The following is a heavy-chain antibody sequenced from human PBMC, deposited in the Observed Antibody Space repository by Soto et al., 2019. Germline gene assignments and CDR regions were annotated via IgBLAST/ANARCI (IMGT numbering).Heavy chain of an antibody. CDR1: GYSFRSYG. Sequence: QVQLVQSGGELRKPGASVKVSCEASGYSFRSYGINWVRQAPGQGLEWMGWINPYNGNRNYAQKFEDRITMTTDTSTDTVYLELRSLRSDDTAVHYCARDRLRGYDSSGFYSWGQGTLFIVSS. D-gene: IGHD3-22*01. CDR2: INPYNGNR. J-gene: IGHJ5*02. CDR3: ARDRLRGYDSSGFYS. V-gene: IGHV1-18*01.